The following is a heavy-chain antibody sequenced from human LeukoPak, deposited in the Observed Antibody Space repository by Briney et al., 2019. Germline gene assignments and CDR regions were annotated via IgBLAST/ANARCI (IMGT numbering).Heavy chain of an antibody. CDR3: ARDLGDRGGFDY. V-gene: IGHV4-38-2*02. J-gene: IGHJ4*02. D-gene: IGHD2-21*02. Sequence: ASETLSLTCAVSGYSISSGYYWGWIRQPPGKGLEWIGRIYHSGSTSYNPSLKSRVTISVDTSKTQFSLKLSSVTAADTAVYYCARDLGDRGGFDYWGQGTLVTVSS. CDR2: IYHSGST. CDR1: GYSISSGYY.